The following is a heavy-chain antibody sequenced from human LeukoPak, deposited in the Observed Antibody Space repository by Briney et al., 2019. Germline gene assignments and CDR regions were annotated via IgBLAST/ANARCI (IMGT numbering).Heavy chain of an antibody. CDR2: INHSGST. CDR1: GGSFSGYY. CDR3: ARHKRLIVVVPAALFDY. D-gene: IGHD2-2*01. J-gene: IGHJ4*02. V-gene: IGHV4-34*01. Sequence: SETLSLTCAVYGGSFSGYYWSWIRQPPGKGLEWIGEINHSGSTNYNPSLKSRVTISVDTSKNQFSLKLSSVTAAGTAVYYCARHKRLIVVVPAALFDYWGQGTLVTVSS.